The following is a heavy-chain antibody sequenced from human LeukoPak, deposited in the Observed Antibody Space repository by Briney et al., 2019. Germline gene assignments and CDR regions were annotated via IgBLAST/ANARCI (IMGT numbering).Heavy chain of an antibody. V-gene: IGHV4-59*01. J-gene: IGHJ4*02. CDR3: ARDPGIAAAGTGL. CDR1: GGSISSYY. D-gene: IGHD6-13*01. Sequence: SETLSLTCTVSGGSISSYYWSWIRQPPGKGLEWIGYIYYSGSTNYNPSLKSRVTISVDTSKNQFSLKLSSVTAAATAVYYCARDPGIAAAGTGLWGQGTLVTVSS. CDR2: IYYSGST.